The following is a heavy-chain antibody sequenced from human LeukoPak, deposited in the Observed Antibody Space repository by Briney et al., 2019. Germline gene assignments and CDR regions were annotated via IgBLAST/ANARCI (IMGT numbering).Heavy chain of an antibody. CDR1: GDSIGSGTYY. Sequence: PSQTLSLTCTVSGDSIGSGTYYWSWIRQPPGKGLEWIGYIYYSGSTNYNPSLKSRVTISVDTSKNQFSLKLSSVTAADTAVYYCARSGYCSSTSCYHQYFQHWGQGTLVTVSS. J-gene: IGHJ1*01. V-gene: IGHV4-61*01. D-gene: IGHD2-2*01. CDR2: IYYSGST. CDR3: ARSGYCSSTSCYHQYFQH.